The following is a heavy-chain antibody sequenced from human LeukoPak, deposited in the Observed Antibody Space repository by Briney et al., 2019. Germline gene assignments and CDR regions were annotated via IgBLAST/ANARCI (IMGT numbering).Heavy chain of an antibody. CDR2: INPNSGDT. CDR3: ARDRHCNQFNYEY. D-gene: IGHD1-14*01. V-gene: IGHV1-2*02. CDR1: VYTVTVYY. J-gene: IGHJ4*02. Sequence: ASVKVSCKGTVYTVTVYYIHWVRQAPGQGLEWMGWINPNSGDTNYAQKFQGRVTMTRDTSINTAFMELSRLRSDDTAVYYCARDRHCNQFNYEYWGQGTLVTVSS.